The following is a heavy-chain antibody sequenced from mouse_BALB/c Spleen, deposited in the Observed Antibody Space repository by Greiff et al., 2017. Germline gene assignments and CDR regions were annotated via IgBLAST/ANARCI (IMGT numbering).Heavy chain of an antibody. CDR3: ARHPTREYYFDY. Sequence: EVQGVESGGDLVKPGGSLKLSCAASGFTFSSYGMSWVRQTPDKRLEWVATISSGGSYTYYPDSVKGRFTISRDNAKNTLYLQMSSLKSEDTAMYYCARHPTREYYFDYWGQGTTLTVSS. J-gene: IGHJ2*01. CDR1: GFTFSSYG. V-gene: IGHV5-6*01. D-gene: IGHD3-1*01. CDR2: ISSGGSYT.